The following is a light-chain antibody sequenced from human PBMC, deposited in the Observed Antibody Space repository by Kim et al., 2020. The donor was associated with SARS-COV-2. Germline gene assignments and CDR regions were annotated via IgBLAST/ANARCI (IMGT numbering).Light chain of an antibody. J-gene: IGLJ2*01. CDR1: KLGDKY. CDR3: QAWDSSRVV. CDR2: QDS. Sequence: SYELTQPPSVSVSPGQTASITCSGDKLGDKYACWYQQKPGQSPVLVFYQDSKRPSGIPERFSGSNSGNTATLTISGTQAMDEADYYCQAWDSSRVVFGGGTQLTVL. V-gene: IGLV3-1*01.